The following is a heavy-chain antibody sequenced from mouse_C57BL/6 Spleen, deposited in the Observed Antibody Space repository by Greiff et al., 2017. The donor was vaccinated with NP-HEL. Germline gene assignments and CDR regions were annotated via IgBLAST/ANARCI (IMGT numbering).Heavy chain of an antibody. CDR1: GYTFTSYW. CDR3: AKAGDGYYSTWFAY. J-gene: IGHJ3*01. D-gene: IGHD2-3*01. Sequence: QVQLQQPGAELVMPGASVKLSCKASGYTFTSYWMHWVKQRPGQGLEWIGEIDPSDSYTNYNQKFKGKSTLTVDKSSSTAYMQLSSLTSEDSAVYYCAKAGDGYYSTWFAYWGQGTLVTVSA. CDR2: IDPSDSYT. V-gene: IGHV1-69*01.